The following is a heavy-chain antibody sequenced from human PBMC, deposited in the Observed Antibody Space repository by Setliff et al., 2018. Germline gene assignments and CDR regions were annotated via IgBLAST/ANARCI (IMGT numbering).Heavy chain of an antibody. V-gene: IGHV3-7*03. CDR2: IKQDGSEK. Sequence: PGESLKISCATSGFTFSSYWMSWVRQAPGKGLEWVANIKQDGSEKYYVDSVKGRFTISRDNAKNSLYLQMNSLRAEDSAVYYCVRDWYFYDTSGYFKGAPFDYWGQGTPVTVSS. CDR3: VRDWYFYDTSGYFKGAPFDY. J-gene: IGHJ4*02. CDR1: GFTFSSYW. D-gene: IGHD3-22*01.